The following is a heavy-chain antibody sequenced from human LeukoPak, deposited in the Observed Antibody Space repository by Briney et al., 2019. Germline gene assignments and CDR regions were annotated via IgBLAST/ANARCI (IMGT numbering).Heavy chain of an antibody. CDR3: ARNGAYYDFWSGYYTPPYYYYGMDV. D-gene: IGHD3-3*01. CDR2: IHYSGST. J-gene: IGHJ6*02. V-gene: IGHV4-59*02. Sequence: SETLSLTCTVSGASVSAYYWTWIRQPPGKRLEWLGYIHYSGSTNYNPSLNSRVTMSLDASKNQFSLKLSSVSAADTAVYYCARNGAYYDFWSGYYTPPYYYYGMDVWGQGTTVTVSS. CDR1: GASVSAYY.